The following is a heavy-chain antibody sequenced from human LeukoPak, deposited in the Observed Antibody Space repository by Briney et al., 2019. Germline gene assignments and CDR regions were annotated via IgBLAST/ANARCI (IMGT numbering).Heavy chain of an antibody. CDR3: ARAPGYYYDSSGYIFDY. Sequence: SETLSLTCTVSGGSISSYYWSWIRQPPGKGLEWIGYIYYSGSTNYNPSLKSRVTISVDTSKNQFSLKLSSVTAADTAVYYCARAPGYYYDSSGYIFDYWGRGTLVTVSS. CDR2: IYYSGST. D-gene: IGHD3-22*01. CDR1: GGSISSYY. J-gene: IGHJ4*02. V-gene: IGHV4-59*01.